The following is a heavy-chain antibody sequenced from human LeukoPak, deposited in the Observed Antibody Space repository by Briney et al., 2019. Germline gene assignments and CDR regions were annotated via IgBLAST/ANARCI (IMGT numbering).Heavy chain of an antibody. V-gene: IGHV4-4*08. Sequence: SETLSLTRTVSGGSITGYHWSCIRQPPGKGLEWIGYIYSSETTNYKPSLKSRVTISADTSKNQFSLKLTSVTAADTAIYYCARRNDFDIWGQGTMVTVSS. CDR1: GGSITGYH. CDR3: ARRNDFDI. CDR2: IYSSETT. J-gene: IGHJ3*02.